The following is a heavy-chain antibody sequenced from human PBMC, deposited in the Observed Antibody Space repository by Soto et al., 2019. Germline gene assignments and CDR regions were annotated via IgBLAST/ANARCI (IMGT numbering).Heavy chain of an antibody. CDR1: GFTLSSYG. CDR2: IWYDGSNK. CDR3: ARDLGRGLQEHYYYYGMDV. D-gene: IGHD4-4*01. J-gene: IGHJ6*02. Sequence: QVQLVESGGGVVQPGRSLRLSCAASGFTLSSYGMHWVRQAPGKGLEWVAVIWYDGSNKYYADSVKGRFTISRDNSKNTLYLQMNSLRAEDTAVYYCARDLGRGLQEHYYYYGMDVWGQGTTVTVSS. V-gene: IGHV3-33*01.